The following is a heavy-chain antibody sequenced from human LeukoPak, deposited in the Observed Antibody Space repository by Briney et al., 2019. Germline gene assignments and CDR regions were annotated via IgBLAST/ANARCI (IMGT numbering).Heavy chain of an antibody. CDR1: GGSISSYY. J-gene: IGHJ4*02. CDR3: ARSSADYDFTFDY. V-gene: IGHV4-59*01. D-gene: IGHD3-3*01. Sequence: SETLSLTCTVSGGSISSYYWSWIRQPPGKGLEWIGYIYYSGSTNYNPSLKSRVTISVDTSKNQFSLKLSSVTAADTAMYYCARSSADYDFTFDYWGQGTLVTVSS. CDR2: IYYSGST.